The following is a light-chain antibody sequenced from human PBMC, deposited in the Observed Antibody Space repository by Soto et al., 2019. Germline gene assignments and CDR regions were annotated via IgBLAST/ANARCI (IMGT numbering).Light chain of an antibody. CDR1: ESISRW. J-gene: IGKJ1*01. V-gene: IGKV1-5*01. Sequence: DIKMTQSPSTLSASVGDRVTITCRASESISRWLAWYQQKPGKAPKLLIYDASNLESGVPSRFSGGGSGTEFSLTISSLQPDDFATYYCQQYNYFWAFGQGTKVDIK. CDR2: DAS. CDR3: QQYNYFWA.